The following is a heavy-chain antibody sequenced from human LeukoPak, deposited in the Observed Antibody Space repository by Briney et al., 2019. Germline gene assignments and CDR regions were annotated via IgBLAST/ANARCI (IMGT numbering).Heavy chain of an antibody. V-gene: IGHV1-18*01. CDR3: ARDTYYYATSGYQYFSDY. D-gene: IGHD3-22*01. CDR1: GYTFTSYG. CDR2: ISGYNGNT. J-gene: IGHJ4*02. Sequence: ASVKVSCKASGYTFTSYGISWVREAPGQGLEQGLEWMGWISGYNGNTNYAQKFQGRVTMTTDTSTSTASLELRSLRSDDTAVYYCARDTYYYATSGYQYFSDYWGQGTPVTVSS.